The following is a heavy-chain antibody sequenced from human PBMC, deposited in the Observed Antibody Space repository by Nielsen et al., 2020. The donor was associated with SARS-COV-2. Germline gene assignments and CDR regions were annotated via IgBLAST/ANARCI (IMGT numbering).Heavy chain of an antibody. J-gene: IGHJ4*02. V-gene: IGHV3-30*18. CDR1: GFTFSTYG. Sequence: GSLKISRAASGFTFSTYGMHWVRQAPGKGLEWVAAISYDGSNKYYVDSVKGRFTISRDNSKNTLYLQMSSLREEDTAVYYCAKDWTAIVVVPSGGVDYWGQGTLVTVSS. CDR3: AKDWTAIVVVPSGGVDY. D-gene: IGHD2-15*01. CDR2: ISYDGSNK.